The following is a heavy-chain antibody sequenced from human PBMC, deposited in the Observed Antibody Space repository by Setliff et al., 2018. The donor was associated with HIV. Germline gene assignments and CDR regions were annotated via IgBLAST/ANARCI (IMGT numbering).Heavy chain of an antibody. D-gene: IGHD2-2*01. CDR1: GGTFSSYA. CDR3: ALPAAIRRQYPEDAFDI. J-gene: IGHJ3*02. CDR2: IIPIFGTA. Sequence: SVKVSCKASGGTFSSYAISWVRQAPGQGLEWMGGIIPIFGTANYAQKFQGRVTITADESTSTAYMELSSLRSEDTAAYYCALPAAIRRQYPEDAFDIWGQGTMVTVSS. V-gene: IGHV1-69*13.